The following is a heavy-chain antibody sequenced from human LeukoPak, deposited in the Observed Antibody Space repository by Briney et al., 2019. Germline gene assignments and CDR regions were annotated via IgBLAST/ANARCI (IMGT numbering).Heavy chain of an antibody. CDR2: ISGSGEIT. J-gene: IGHJ5*02. D-gene: IGHD1-1*01. Sequence: GGSLRLSCATPGFSFSNYGMSWVRQAPGKGLEWVSLISGSGEITYYADSVKGRFTISRDNSENTLYLHLSSLRAEDTAVYYCTKDRTGATGRDWLDPWGQGTLVTVSS. CDR3: TKDRTGATGRDWLDP. V-gene: IGHV3-23*01. CDR1: GFSFSNYG.